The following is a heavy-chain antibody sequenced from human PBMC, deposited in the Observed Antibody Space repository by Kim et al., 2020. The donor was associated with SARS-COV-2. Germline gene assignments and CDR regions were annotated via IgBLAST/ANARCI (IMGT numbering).Heavy chain of an antibody. Sequence: YADSGKGRFTIARDKSKNTLYLQMNSLRAEDTAVYYCASDIVATSRDNDYWGQGTLVTVSS. CDR3: ASDIVATSRDNDY. V-gene: IGHV3-30*02. J-gene: IGHJ4*02. D-gene: IGHD5-12*01.